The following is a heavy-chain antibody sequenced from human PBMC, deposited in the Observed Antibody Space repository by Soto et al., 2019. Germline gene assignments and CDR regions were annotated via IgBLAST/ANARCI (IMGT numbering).Heavy chain of an antibody. CDR1: GFTFSSYG. CDR3: AKVANGYSSSWDLDY. D-gene: IGHD6-13*01. V-gene: IGHV3-30*18. Sequence: QVQLVESGGGVVQPGRSLRLSCAASGFTFSSYGMHWVRQAPGKGLEWVAVISYDGSNKYYADSVKGRFTISRENSKNTLDLQMNSLRAEDTAVYYCAKVANGYSSSWDLDYWGQGTLVTVSS. CDR2: ISYDGSNK. J-gene: IGHJ4*02.